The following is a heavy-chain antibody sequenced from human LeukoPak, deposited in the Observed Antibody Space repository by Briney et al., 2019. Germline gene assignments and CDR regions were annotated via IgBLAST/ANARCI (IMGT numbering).Heavy chain of an antibody. CDR3: AKHYCSDASCSVFSFDS. CDR2: ICGNCGTA. D-gene: IGHD2-2*01. Sequence: PGGSLRLSCAASGFTVSSNYMSWVRQAPGKGLEWVSSICGNCGTAYYVDSVKGRFTISRDNSRNTLYLQMNSLRAEDTAVYYCAKHYCSDASCSVFSFDSWGQGTLVTASS. J-gene: IGHJ4*02. CDR1: GFTVSSNY. V-gene: IGHV3-23*01.